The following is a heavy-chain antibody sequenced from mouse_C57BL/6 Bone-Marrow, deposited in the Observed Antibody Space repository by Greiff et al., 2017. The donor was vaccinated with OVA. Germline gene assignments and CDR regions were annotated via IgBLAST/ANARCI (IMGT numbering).Heavy chain of an antibody. V-gene: IGHV14-4*01. CDR3: TTCYLAGFAY. J-gene: IGHJ3*01. CDR2: IDPENGDT. D-gene: IGHD5-1*01. Sequence: EVQLQQSGAELVRPGASVKLSCTASGFNIKDDYMHWVKQRPEQGLEWIGWIDPENGDTEYASKFQGKATITADTSSNTAYLQLSSLTSEDTAVYYCTTCYLAGFAYWGQGTLVTVSA. CDR1: GFNIKDDY.